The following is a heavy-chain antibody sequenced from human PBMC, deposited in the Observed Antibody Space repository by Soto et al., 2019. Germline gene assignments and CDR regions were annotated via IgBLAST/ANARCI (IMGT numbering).Heavy chain of an antibody. CDR3: ARVPPELWFGELLDRGMDV. V-gene: IGHV3-48*03. CDR2: ISSSGSTI. CDR1: GFTFSSYE. J-gene: IGHJ6*02. D-gene: IGHD3-10*01. Sequence: GGSLRLSCAASGFTFSSYEMNWVRQAPGKGLEWVSYISSSGSTIYYADSVKGRFTISRDNAKNSLYLQMNSLRAEDTAVYYCARVPPELWFGELLDRGMDVWGQGTTVTVS.